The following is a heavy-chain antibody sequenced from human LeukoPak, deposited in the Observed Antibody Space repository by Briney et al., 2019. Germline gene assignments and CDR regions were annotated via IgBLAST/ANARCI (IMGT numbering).Heavy chain of an antibody. CDR3: AREAFYYSSYHFDY. V-gene: IGHV3-11*01. D-gene: IGHD2-2*01. Sequence: GGSLRLSCAASRFIFSDYYMSWIRQAPGEGLEWVSCISSGGSTIFYADSVKGRFTISRDNAKNSLFLQMNNLRAEDTAVYYCAREAFYYSSYHFDYWGQGTLVTVSS. J-gene: IGHJ4*02. CDR2: ISSGGSTI. CDR1: RFIFSDYY.